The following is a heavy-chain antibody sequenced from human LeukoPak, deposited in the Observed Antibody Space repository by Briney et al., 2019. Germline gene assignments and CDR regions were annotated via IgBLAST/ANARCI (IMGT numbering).Heavy chain of an antibody. Sequence: SETLSLTCAVYGGSFSGYYWSWIRQPPGKGLEWIGEINHSGSTNYNPSLKSRVTISVDTSKNQFSLKLSSVTAADTAVYYCARQVTRHAFDIWGQGTMVTVSS. D-gene: IGHD2-21*02. V-gene: IGHV4-34*01. J-gene: IGHJ3*02. CDR1: GGSFSGYY. CDR2: INHSGST. CDR3: ARQVTRHAFDI.